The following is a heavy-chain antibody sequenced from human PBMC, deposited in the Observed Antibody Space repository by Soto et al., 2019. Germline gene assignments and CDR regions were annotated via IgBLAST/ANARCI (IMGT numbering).Heavy chain of an antibody. D-gene: IGHD2-8*01. V-gene: IGHV4-4*07. CDR1: GDSIGNFY. Sequence: SETLSLTCAISGDSIGNFYWGWIRQPAGKGLESLGRLSASGRTNYSPSLQSRVTMSLDRSKSRFSLRLTSVSAADTAVYFCARGMGRYFDIWGRGTLVTVS. CDR3: ARGMGRYFDI. J-gene: IGHJ2*01. CDR2: LSASGRT.